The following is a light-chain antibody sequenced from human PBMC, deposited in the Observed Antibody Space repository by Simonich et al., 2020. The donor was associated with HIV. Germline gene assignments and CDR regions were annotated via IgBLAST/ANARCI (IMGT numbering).Light chain of an antibody. V-gene: IGKV1-13*02. CDR2: DAS. CDR3: QQLKSYPYT. CDR1: QGISSA. J-gene: IGKJ2*01. Sequence: AIQLTQSPSSLSASVGDRVTITCRASQGISSALAWYQQKPGNPPKLLIYDASSLESGVPSRFSGSGSGTKFTLTISSLQPDDFATYYCQQLKSYPYTFGQGTKLDIK.